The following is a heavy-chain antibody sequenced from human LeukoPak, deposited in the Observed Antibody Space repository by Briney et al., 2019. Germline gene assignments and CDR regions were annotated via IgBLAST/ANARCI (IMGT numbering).Heavy chain of an antibody. CDR1: GYTFTAYY. CDR3: ARGRAPQHYYYDSSGPGFDP. Sequence: ASVKVSCEASGYTFTAYYMHWVRQAPGQGLEWMGWINPNSGGTNYAQKFQGWVTMTRDTSISTAYMELSRLRSDDTAVYYCARGRAPQHYYYDSSGPGFDPWGQGTLVTVSS. CDR2: INPNSGGT. D-gene: IGHD3-22*01. V-gene: IGHV1-2*04. J-gene: IGHJ5*02.